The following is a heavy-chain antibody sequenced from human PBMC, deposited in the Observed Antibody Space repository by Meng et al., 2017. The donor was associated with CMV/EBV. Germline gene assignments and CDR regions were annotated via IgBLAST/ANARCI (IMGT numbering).Heavy chain of an antibody. CDR2: INHSGST. Sequence: SETLSLTCAVYGGSFSGYYWSWIRQPPGKGLEWIGEINHSGSTNYNPSLKSRVTISVNTSKNQFSLKLSSVTAADTAVYYCARVSHTPRSTAYGMDVWGQGTTVTVSS. CDR3: ARVSHTPRSTAYGMDV. CDR1: GGSFSGYY. V-gene: IGHV4-34*01. J-gene: IGHJ6*02. D-gene: IGHD2-15*01.